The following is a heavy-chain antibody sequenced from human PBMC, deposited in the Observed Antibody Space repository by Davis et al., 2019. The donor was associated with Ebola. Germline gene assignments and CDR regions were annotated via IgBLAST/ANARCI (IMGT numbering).Heavy chain of an antibody. CDR2: ISYDGSNK. Sequence: PGGSLRLSCAASGFTFSSYGMHWVRQAPGKGLEWVSVISYDGSNKYYADSVKGRFTISRDNSKNTLYLQMNSLRAEDTAVYYCAKDLFLEWLLYSHYYYGMDVWGQGTTVTVSS. CDR3: AKDLFLEWLLYSHYYYGMDV. D-gene: IGHD3-3*01. J-gene: IGHJ6*02. V-gene: IGHV3-30*18. CDR1: GFTFSSYG.